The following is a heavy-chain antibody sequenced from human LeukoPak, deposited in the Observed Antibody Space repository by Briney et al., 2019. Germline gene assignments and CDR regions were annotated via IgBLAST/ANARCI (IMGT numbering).Heavy chain of an antibody. CDR2: ISWNSGSI. Sequence: GGSLRLSCAVSGFTFDDYAMHWVRQAPGKGLEWVSGISWNSGSIGYADSVKGRFTISRDNAKNSLYLHMNSLRAEDMALYYCAKDRGYSYGLGVDVWGKGTTVTVSS. D-gene: IGHD5-18*01. J-gene: IGHJ6*04. V-gene: IGHV3-9*03. CDR3: AKDRGYSYGLGVDV. CDR1: GFTFDDYA.